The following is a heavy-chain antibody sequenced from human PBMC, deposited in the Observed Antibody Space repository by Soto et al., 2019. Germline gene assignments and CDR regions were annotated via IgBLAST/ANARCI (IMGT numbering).Heavy chain of an antibody. CDR2: ISFEGSKK. V-gene: IGHV3-30*18. D-gene: IGHD6-6*01. CDR3: AKGGSSSARYFDR. Sequence: QVQLVESGGGVVQPGGSLRFSCAASGFIFSGYGMHWVRQAPGKGLEWVAVISFEGSKKYYANSVEGRFTISRDNSKNTLFLQMNSLRAEDTAVYYCAKGGSSSARYFDRWGQGALVTVSS. J-gene: IGHJ5*02. CDR1: GFIFSGYG.